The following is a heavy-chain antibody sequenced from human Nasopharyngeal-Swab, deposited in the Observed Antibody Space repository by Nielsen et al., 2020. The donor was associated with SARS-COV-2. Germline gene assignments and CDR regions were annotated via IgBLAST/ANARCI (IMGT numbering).Heavy chain of an antibody. Sequence: GGSLRLSCAASGFSFSTHAMTWIRQAPGKGLEWVSSLGVGGGPTYYADSVMGRFTISRDSSTNTLYLQMNSLRVEDTAVYYCARDLGGGYCTTINCLGSWGQGTLVTVSS. D-gene: IGHD2-8*01. J-gene: IGHJ1*01. CDR3: ARDLGGGYCTTINCLGS. V-gene: IGHV3-23*01. CDR2: LGVGGGPT. CDR1: GFSFSTHA.